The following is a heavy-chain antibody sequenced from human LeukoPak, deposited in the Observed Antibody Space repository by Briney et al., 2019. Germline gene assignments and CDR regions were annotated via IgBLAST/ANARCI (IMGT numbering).Heavy chain of an antibody. D-gene: IGHD3-10*01. CDR3: AKGSGSSPFDP. J-gene: IGHJ5*02. V-gene: IGHV3-33*06. CDR1: GFTFSSYG. CDR2: IWYDGSQE. Sequence: GGSLRLSCAASGFTFSSYGMHWVRQAPGKGLEWVAVIWYDGSQEYYADSVKGRFTISRDNSRNTLYLQMNSLRAEDTAVYYCAKGSGSSPFDPWGQGTLVTVSS.